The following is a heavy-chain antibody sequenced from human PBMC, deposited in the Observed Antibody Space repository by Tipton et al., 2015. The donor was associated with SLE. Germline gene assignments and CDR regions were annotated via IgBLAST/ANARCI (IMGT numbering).Heavy chain of an antibody. J-gene: IGHJ4*02. CDR3: ARDGHSGGSRVGARDYFDY. CDR1: GFTFSSYA. Sequence: SLRLSCAASGFTFSSYAMHWVRQAPGKGLEWVAVISYDGSNKYYADSLKGRFTISRDNSKNTLYLQMNILRAEDTAVYYCARDGHSGGSRVGARDYFDYWGQGTLVTVSS. D-gene: IGHD1-26*01. V-gene: IGHV3-30*04. CDR2: ISYDGSNK.